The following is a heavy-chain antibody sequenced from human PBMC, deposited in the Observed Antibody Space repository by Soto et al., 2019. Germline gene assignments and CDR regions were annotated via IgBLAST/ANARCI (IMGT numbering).Heavy chain of an antibody. J-gene: IGHJ6*02. Sequence: SVKVSFKASGGTFSSYAISWVRQAPGQGLEWMGGIIPIFGTANYAQKFQGRVTITADESTSTAYMELSSLRSEDTAVYYCARGVRAVAGPNLYYYYYGMDVWGQGTTVTVSS. V-gene: IGHV1-69*13. CDR2: IIPIFGTA. CDR1: GGTFSSYA. D-gene: IGHD6-19*01. CDR3: ARGVRAVAGPNLYYYYYGMDV.